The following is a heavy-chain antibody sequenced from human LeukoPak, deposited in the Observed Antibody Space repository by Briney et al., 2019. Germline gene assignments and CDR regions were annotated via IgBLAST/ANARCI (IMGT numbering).Heavy chain of an antibody. CDR3: ARHLGDVVVVPAAKNWFDP. CDR1: GGSISSSSYY. J-gene: IGHJ5*02. V-gene: IGHV4-39*01. CDR2: IYYSGST. Sequence: KPSETLSLTCTVSGGSISSSSYYWGWIRQPPGKGLEWIGSIYYSGSTYYNPSLKSRVTISVDTSKNQFSLTLSSVTAADTAVYYCARHLGDVVVVPAAKNWFDPWGQGTLVTVSS. D-gene: IGHD2-2*01.